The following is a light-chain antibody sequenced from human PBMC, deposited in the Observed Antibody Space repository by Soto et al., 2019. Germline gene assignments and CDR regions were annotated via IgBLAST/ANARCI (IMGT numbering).Light chain of an antibody. Sequence: QSVLTQPPSVSGAPGQRVTISCTGNSSNLGAGYDVHWYQQLPGAAPKLVIFGNRNRPSGVPERFSGSKSDTSATLGITGLQTGDEADYYCGTWDSSLSAFWVFGGGTKLTVL. CDR1: SSNLGAGYD. CDR3: GTWDSSLSAFWV. J-gene: IGLJ3*02. V-gene: IGLV1-40*01. CDR2: GNR.